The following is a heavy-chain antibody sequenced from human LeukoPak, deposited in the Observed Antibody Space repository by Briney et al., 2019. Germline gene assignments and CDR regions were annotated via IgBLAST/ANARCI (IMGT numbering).Heavy chain of an antibody. V-gene: IGHV4-34*01. CDR1: GGSFSGLY. J-gene: IGHJ4*02. Sequence: SETLSLTCAVYGGSFSGLYWTWIRQPPGKGLEWIGEINDSGSTNYNPSLKSRVTLSVDTSKNQFSLKLSSVTAADTAVYYCARGPDYWGQGTLVTVSS. CDR3: ARGPDY. CDR2: INDSGST.